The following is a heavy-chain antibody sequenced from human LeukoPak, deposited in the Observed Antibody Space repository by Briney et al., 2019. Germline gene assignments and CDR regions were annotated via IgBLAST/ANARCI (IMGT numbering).Heavy chain of an antibody. D-gene: IGHD3-3*01. CDR3: ARGVQEGFLEWVGDY. Sequence: PGRSLRLSCAASGFTFSSYSMNWVRQAPGKGLEWVSHIGNTSSTIYNADSVKGRFTISRDNAKNSVYLQMNSLRAEDTAVYYCARGVQEGFLEWVGDYWGQGTLVTVSS. V-gene: IGHV3-48*01. CDR1: GFTFSSYS. J-gene: IGHJ4*02. CDR2: IGNTSSTI.